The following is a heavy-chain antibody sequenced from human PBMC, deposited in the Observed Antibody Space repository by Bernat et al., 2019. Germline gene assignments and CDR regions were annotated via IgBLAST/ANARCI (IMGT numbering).Heavy chain of an antibody. CDR2: IWYDGSNK. V-gene: IGHV3-33*01. J-gene: IGHJ4*02. Sequence: VQLVESGGGVVQPGRSLRLSCAASGFTFSSYGMHWVRQAPGKGLEWVAVIWYDGSNKYYADSVKGRFTISRDNSKNTLYLQMNSLRAEDTAVYYCARWGPNYDILTGFFDYWGQGTLVTVSS. CDR1: GFTFSSYG. D-gene: IGHD3-9*01. CDR3: ARWGPNYDILTGFFDY.